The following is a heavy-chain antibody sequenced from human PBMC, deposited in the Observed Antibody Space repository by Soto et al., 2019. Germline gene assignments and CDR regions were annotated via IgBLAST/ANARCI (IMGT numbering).Heavy chain of an antibody. J-gene: IGHJ5*02. Sequence: QVQLQESGPGLVKPSETLSLTCTVSGGSILSYYWSLIRQPPGKGLEWIGYIYYSGSTNYNPSLKRRVTISVDTSQNQFSLKLSSVTAADTAVYYCARAHSPNWFDPWGQGTLVTVSS. CDR3: ARAHSPNWFDP. CDR2: IYYSGST. D-gene: IGHD5-18*01. CDR1: GGSILSYY. V-gene: IGHV4-59*01.